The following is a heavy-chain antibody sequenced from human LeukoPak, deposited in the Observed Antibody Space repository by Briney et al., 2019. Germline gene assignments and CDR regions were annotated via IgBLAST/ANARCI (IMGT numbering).Heavy chain of an antibody. CDR2: INPSGGST. CDR3: ASPSGYDYYYYYGMDV. Sequence: ASVKVSCKASGYTFTSYYMHWVRQAPGQGLEWMGIINPSGGSTSYAQKFQGRVTMTRDTSTSTVYMELSSLRSEDTAVYYCASPSGYDYYYYYGMDVWDQGTTVTVSS. J-gene: IGHJ6*02. D-gene: IGHD5-12*01. V-gene: IGHV1-46*01. CDR1: GYTFTSYY.